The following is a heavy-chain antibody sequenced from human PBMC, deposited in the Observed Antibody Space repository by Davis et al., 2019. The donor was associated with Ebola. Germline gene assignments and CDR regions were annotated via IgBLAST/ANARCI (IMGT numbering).Heavy chain of an antibody. CDR1: GFTFSSYW. D-gene: IGHD1-1*01. Sequence: GESLKISCAASGFTFSSYWMSWVRQAPGKGLEWVANIKQDGSEKYYVDSVKGRFTISRDNAKNSLYLQMNSLRVEDTAVYYCAKQGEVTPGQNYFDSWGQGILVTVSS. CDR3: AKQGEVTPGQNYFDS. V-gene: IGHV3-7*03. J-gene: IGHJ4*02. CDR2: IKQDGSEK.